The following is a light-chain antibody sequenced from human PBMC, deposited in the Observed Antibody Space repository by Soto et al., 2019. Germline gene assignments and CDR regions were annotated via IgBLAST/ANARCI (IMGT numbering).Light chain of an antibody. CDR3: QQYGSSPPYT. CDR1: QSVDSTY. Sequence: EIVLTQPPGTLSLSPGERATLSCRASQSVDSTYLAWYQQKPGQAPRLLIYGASSRATGIPDRFSGSGSATDFTLTISRLEPEDFAVYYCQQYGSSPPYTFGQGTKVDIK. V-gene: IGKV3-20*01. CDR2: GAS. J-gene: IGKJ2*01.